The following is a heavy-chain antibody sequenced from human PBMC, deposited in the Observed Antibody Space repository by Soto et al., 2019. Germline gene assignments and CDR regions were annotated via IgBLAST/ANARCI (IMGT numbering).Heavy chain of an antibody. Sequence: EVQLLASGGGLVQPGGSLRLSCAAAGFTFSSYAMSWVRQAPGKGMEWVSAISGSGGTTYYADSVKGRFTISRDNSNIMLYLEMNSLRGEYPAVYYCEKDHRHWGQGTLGTFSA. CDR3: EKDHRH. CDR1: GFTFSSYA. J-gene: IGHJ4*02. CDR2: ISGSGGTT. V-gene: IGHV3-23*01.